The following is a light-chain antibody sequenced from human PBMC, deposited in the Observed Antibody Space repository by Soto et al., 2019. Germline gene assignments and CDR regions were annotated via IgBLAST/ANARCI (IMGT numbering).Light chain of an antibody. Sequence: NFLLTQPHSVSESPGKTVTISCTRSSGSIASNYVQWYQQRPGSAPTTVIYEDNQRPSGVPDRFSGSIHSSSNSASLTISGLMTEDEVDYCFQSYDTSIVVFGGGTKVTVL. V-gene: IGLV6-57*04. CDR1: SGSIASNY. CDR2: EDN. J-gene: IGLJ2*01. CDR3: QSYDTSIVV.